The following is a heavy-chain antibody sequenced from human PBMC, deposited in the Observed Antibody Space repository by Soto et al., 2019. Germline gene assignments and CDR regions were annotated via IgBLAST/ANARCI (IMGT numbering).Heavy chain of an antibody. CDR1: EGTFNSYA. CDR3: ASGASRWYPYFFDS. CDR2: IIPYYNTL. D-gene: IGHD6-13*01. Sequence: QAQVVQSGAEVRKPGSSVKLSCKASEGTFNSYAIYWVRQAPGQGLEWMGGIIPYYNTLNYAQKFQDRVTITADDSTNTVYMELSSLRSDDTAVYFCASGASRWYPYFFDSWGQGTLVTVSS. V-gene: IGHV1-69*01. J-gene: IGHJ4*02.